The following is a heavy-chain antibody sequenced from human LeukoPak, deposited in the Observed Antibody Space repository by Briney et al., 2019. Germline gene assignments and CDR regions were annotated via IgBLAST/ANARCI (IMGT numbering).Heavy chain of an antibody. CDR2: ISSSGTTI. Sequence: GGSLRLSCAASGFIFSRYEMNWVRQAPGRGLEWVSYISSSGTTIHHADSVKGRFTISRDNAKNSLYLQMNSLRAEDTAIYYCAREDPDWFDSWGQGTLVTVSS. V-gene: IGHV3-48*03. J-gene: IGHJ5*01. CDR3: AREDPDWFDS. CDR1: GFIFSRYE.